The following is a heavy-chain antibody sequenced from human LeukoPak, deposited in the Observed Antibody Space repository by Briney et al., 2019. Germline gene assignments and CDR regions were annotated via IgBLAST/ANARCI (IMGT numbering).Heavy chain of an antibody. CDR1: GFTFSSYG. CDR2: IRYDGSNK. V-gene: IGHV3-30*02. J-gene: IGHJ4*02. Sequence: TGGSLRLSCAASGFTFSSYGMHWVRQAPGKGLEWVAFIRYDGSNKYYADSVKGRFTISRDNSKNTLYLQMNSLRAEDTAVYYCAKDGGVQLWFSYWGQGALVTVSS. CDR3: AKDGGVQLWFSY. D-gene: IGHD5-18*01.